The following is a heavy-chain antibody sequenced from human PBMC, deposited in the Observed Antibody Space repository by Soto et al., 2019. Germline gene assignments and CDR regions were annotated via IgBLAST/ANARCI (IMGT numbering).Heavy chain of an antibody. CDR3: AKVTLWSGYWTSDYYYGMDV. V-gene: IGHV3-7*03. CDR1: GLTFRTYL. D-gene: IGHD3-3*01. Sequence: GGSLRLSCRTSGLTFRTYLMSWVRQAPGKGLEWVANIKTDGSEEYYADSVEGRFTISRDNTKNSLYLQMNSLRAEDTAVYYCAKVTLWSGYWTSDYYYGMDVWGQGTTVTVSS. CDR2: IKTDGSEE. J-gene: IGHJ6*02.